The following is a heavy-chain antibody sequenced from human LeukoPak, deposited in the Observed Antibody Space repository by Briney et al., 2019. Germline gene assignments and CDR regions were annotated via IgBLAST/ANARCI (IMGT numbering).Heavy chain of an antibody. V-gene: IGHV3-23*01. J-gene: IGHJ4*02. CDR2: ISGSGVST. D-gene: IGHD2-8*01. Sequence: GGTLRLSCAASGFTFRTSGMSWVRQAPEKGLEWVSAISGSGVSTYYADSVKGRFTISRDNSKNTLYLQMNSLRPEDTAVYYCAKDNGTYFDYWGQGTLVTVSS. CDR1: GFTFRTSG. CDR3: AKDNGTYFDY.